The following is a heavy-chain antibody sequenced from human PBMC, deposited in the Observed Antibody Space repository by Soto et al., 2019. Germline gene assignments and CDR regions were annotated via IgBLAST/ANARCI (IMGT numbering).Heavy chain of an antibody. CDR1: GGDLTNSG. CDR2: IFPLLAMV. V-gene: IGHV1-69*04. D-gene: IGHD1-1*01. J-gene: IGHJ4*02. Sequence: QVHLVQSGAEMKKPGSSVKVSCKVSGGDLTNSGISWVRQAPGQGLEWMGGIFPLLAMVDYSQKFQGRVTITADESTNTDYMDLGSVKSVGTAVYYCAKADGTGFKAWGQGTGVIVSS. CDR3: AKADGTGFKA.